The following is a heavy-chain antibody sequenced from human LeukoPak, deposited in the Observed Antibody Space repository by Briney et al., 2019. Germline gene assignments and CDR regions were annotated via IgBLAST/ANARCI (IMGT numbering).Heavy chain of an antibody. CDR3: ARRDGYNLPFDY. Sequence: SETLSLTCTVAGGSISSYYWSWIRQPPGKGLEWIGYIYYSGSTNYNPSLKSRVTISVDTSKNQFSLKLSSVTAADTAVYYCARRDGYNLPFDYSGQGTLVTVSS. CDR2: IYYSGST. D-gene: IGHD5-24*01. J-gene: IGHJ4*02. V-gene: IGHV4-59*01. CDR1: GGSISSYY.